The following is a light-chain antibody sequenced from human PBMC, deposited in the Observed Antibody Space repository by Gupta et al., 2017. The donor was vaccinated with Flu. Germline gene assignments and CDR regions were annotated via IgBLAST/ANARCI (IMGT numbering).Light chain of an antibody. CDR2: PDS. CDR3: CSYGGSGTWM. Sequence: QPSLPHPRPVSGTPGQTVTMSCTGASRNVGAFVSVSWYHQRPGDAPQLICSPDSQRPAGVGHRFSATNSGNTAVLTIAGLQPVDEGDYYCCSYGGSGTWMFGAGTTLTVL. CDR1: SRNVGAFVS. V-gene: IGLV2-11*01. J-gene: IGLJ3*02.